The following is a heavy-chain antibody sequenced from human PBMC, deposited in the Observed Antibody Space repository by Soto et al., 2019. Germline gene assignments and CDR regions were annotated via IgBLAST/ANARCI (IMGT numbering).Heavy chain of an antibody. J-gene: IGHJ6*02. CDR2: IYSGGST. CDR1: GFTVSSNY. Sequence: GGSLRLSCAASGFTVSSNYMSWVRQAPGKGLEWVSVIYSGGSTYYADSVKGRFTISRDNSKNTLYLQMNSLRAEDTAVYYCARDGAVAGTHYYYSMDVWGQGTTVTVSS. CDR3: ARDGAVAGTHYYYSMDV. D-gene: IGHD6-19*01. V-gene: IGHV3-66*01.